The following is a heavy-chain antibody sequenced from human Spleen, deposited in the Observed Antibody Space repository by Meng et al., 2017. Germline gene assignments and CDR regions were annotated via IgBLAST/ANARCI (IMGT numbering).Heavy chain of an antibody. V-gene: IGHV4-59*01. Sequence: GSLRLSCTVSGDSISSYYWSWIRQPPGKGLEWIGYIYYSGSTNYNPSLKSRVTISIDTSKNQFSLELSSVTAADTTVYYCARILGGGGSYSLVYWGQGTLVTVSS. CDR3: ARILGGGGSYSLVY. J-gene: IGHJ4*02. CDR1: GDSISSYY. CDR2: IYYSGST. D-gene: IGHD1-26*01.